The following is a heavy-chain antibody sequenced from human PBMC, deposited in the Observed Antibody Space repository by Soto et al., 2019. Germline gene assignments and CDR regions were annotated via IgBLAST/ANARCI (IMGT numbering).Heavy chain of an antibody. V-gene: IGHV4-30-4*01. CDR2: IYDGGRT. CDR1: GGSISTVDYW. CDR3: ARGPSGDKVDS. J-gene: IGHJ4*02. Sequence: QVQLQESGPGLVKPSQTLSLTCTVSGGSISTVDYWWSWIRQSPDMGLEWIGHIYDGGRTYNNPSLESRVTMSVDTSKRQLSLTLSSVSAADTAVYYCARGPSGDKVDSWGQGTLVPVSS. D-gene: IGHD7-27*01.